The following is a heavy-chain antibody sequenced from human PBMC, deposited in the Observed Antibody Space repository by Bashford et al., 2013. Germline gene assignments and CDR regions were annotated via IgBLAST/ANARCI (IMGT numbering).Heavy chain of an antibody. CDR1: GYTFTDYY. Sequence: ASVKVSCKTSGYTFTDYYIHWVRQAPGQGLEWMGWIKPNSGGTNYAQNFQGRVTMTRDTSISTAYMELSRLRSDDTAVYYCARFVALDGYYYYGMDVWGQGTTVTVSS. D-gene: IGHD3-3*02. J-gene: IGHJ6*02. V-gene: IGHV1-2*02. CDR2: IKPNSGGT. CDR3: ARFVALDGYYYYGMDV.